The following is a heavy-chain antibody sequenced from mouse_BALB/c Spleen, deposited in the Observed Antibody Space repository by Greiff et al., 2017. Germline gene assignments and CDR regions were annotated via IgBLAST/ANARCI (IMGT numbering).Heavy chain of an antibody. CDR3: AGDSRATGPIYAMDY. V-gene: IGHV5-4*02. D-gene: IGHD3-3*01. Sequence: EVQRVESGGGLVKPGGSLKLSCAASGFTFTDYYMYWVRQTPEKRLEWVATISDGGGYTYYPDSVKGRFTISRDNAKNNLYLQMSSLKSEDTAMYDCAGDSRATGPIYAMDYWGQGTSVTVSS. CDR1: GFTFTDYY. J-gene: IGHJ4*01. CDR2: ISDGGGYT.